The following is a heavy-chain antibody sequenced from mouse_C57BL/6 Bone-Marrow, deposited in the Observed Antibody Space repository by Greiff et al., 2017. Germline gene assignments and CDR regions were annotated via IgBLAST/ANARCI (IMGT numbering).Heavy chain of an antibody. CDR3: TNYYGSTYWYFDV. D-gene: IGHD1-1*01. J-gene: IGHJ1*03. CDR1: GYTFTSYW. Sequence: VQLQQSGTVLARPGASVKMSCKTSGYTFTSYWMHWVKQRPGQGLEWIGAIYPGNSDTSYNQKFKGKAKLTAVTSASTAYMELSSLTNEDSAVYYCTNYYGSTYWYFDVWGTGTTVTVSS. V-gene: IGHV1-5*01. CDR2: IYPGNSDT.